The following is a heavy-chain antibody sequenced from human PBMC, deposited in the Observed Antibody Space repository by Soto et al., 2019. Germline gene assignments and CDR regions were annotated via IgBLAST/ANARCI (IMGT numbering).Heavy chain of an antibody. J-gene: IGHJ4*02. V-gene: IGHV1-18*04. Sequence: ASVKVSCKASGYTFTSYYMHWVRQAPGQGLEWMGWISAYNGNTNYAQKLQGRVTMTTDTSTSTAYMELRSLRSDDTAVYYCARAVHYYDSSGYYLTPNFYFDYWGQGTLVTVSS. D-gene: IGHD3-22*01. CDR2: ISAYNGNT. CDR1: GYTFTSYY. CDR3: ARAVHYYDSSGYYLTPNFYFDY.